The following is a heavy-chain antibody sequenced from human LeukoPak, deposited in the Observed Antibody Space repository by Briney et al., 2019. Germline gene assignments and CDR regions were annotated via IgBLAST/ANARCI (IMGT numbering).Heavy chain of an antibody. D-gene: IGHD1-1*01. CDR3: ARARPGISHLDY. V-gene: IGHV4-30-4*01. Sequence: PSQTLSLTCTVSGGSISIGDYYWSWIRQPPGKGMEWIGYIYYSGSTYYNPSLKSRVTISVDTSKNQFSLKLSSVTAADTAVYYCARARPGISHLDYWGQGTLVTVSS. J-gene: IGHJ4*02. CDR1: GGSISIGDYY. CDR2: IYYSGST.